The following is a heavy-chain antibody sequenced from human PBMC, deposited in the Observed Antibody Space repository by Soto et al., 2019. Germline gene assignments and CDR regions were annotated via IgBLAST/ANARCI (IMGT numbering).Heavy chain of an antibody. Sequence: ASVKVYCKVSGYTLTELSMHWVRQAPGKGLEWMGGFDPEDGETIYAQKFQGRVTMTEDTSTDTAYMELSSLRSEDTAVYYCATAPKSGAHYYYYMDVWGKGTTVIVSS. CDR3: ATAPKSGAHYYYYMDV. V-gene: IGHV1-24*01. J-gene: IGHJ6*03. CDR1: GYTLTELS. CDR2: FDPEDGET. D-gene: IGHD2-15*01.